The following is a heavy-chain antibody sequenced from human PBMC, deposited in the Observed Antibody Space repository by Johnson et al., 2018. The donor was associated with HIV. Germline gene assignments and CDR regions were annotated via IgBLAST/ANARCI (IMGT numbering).Heavy chain of an antibody. Sequence: QVQLVESGGGVVQPGGSLRLSCAASGFTFSSYGMHWVRQAPGKGLEWVAFIRYDGSNKYYADSVKGRFTISRDNSKNTLYLQVNSLRAEDTAVYYCARALGATYAFDIWGQGTMVTVSS. V-gene: IGHV3-30*02. CDR2: IRYDGSNK. CDR1: GFTFSSYG. J-gene: IGHJ3*02. D-gene: IGHD1-26*01. CDR3: ARALGATYAFDI.